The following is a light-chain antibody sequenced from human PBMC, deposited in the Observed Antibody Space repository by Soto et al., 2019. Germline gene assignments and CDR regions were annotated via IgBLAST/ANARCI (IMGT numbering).Light chain of an antibody. Sequence: QSVLTQPAPVSGSPGHSINISCTGTSSDVGGYNYVSWYQHHPGKAPKLIIYDVSNRPSGVSNPFSGSKSGNTASLTISGLQPEDEADYYCSSYTTSNTRQIVFGTGTKVTVL. CDR2: DVS. J-gene: IGLJ1*01. CDR1: SSDVGGYNY. CDR3: SSYTTSNTRQIV. V-gene: IGLV2-14*03.